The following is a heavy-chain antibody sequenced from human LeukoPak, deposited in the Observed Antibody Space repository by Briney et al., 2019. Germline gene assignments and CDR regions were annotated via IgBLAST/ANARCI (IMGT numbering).Heavy chain of an antibody. CDR3: ARSSSSWSYFDY. J-gene: IGHJ4*02. V-gene: IGHV3-30*03. D-gene: IGHD6-13*01. CDR2: ISYDGSNK. Sequence: GGSLRLSCAASGFTFSSYWMHWVRQAPGKGLEWVAVISYDGSNKYYADSVKGRFTISRDNSKNTLYLQMNSLRAEDTAVYYCARSSSSWSYFDYWGQGTLVTVSS. CDR1: GFTFSSYW.